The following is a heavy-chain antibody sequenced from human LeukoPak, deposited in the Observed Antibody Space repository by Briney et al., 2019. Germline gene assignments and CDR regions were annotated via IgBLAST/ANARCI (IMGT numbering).Heavy chain of an antibody. Sequence: SETLSLTCTVSGGSISSYYWSWIRQPPGKGLEWIGYIYYSGSTNYNPSLKSRVTISVATSKTQFSLKLSTVTAADTAVYYCARATQGYNWFDPWGQGTLVSVSS. V-gene: IGHV4-59*01. J-gene: IGHJ5*02. CDR2: IYYSGST. CDR1: GGSISSYY. CDR3: ARATQGYNWFDP.